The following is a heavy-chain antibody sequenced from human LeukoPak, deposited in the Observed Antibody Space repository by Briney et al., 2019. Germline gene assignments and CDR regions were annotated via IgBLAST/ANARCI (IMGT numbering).Heavy chain of an antibody. CDR3: VKDYPLDY. CDR2: ISSSGSTI. V-gene: IGHV3-48*03. CDR1: GFTFSSYE. J-gene: IGHJ4*02. Sequence: PGGSLRLSCAASGFTFSSYEMNWVRQAPGKGLEWVSYISSSGSTIYYADSVKGRFTISRDNSKNTLFLQMNSLRPEDTAVYYCVKDYPLDYWGQGTLVIVSS.